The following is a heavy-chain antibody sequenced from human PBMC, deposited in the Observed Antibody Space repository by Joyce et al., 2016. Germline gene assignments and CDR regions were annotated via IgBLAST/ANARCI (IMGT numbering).Heavy chain of an antibody. CDR3: AENGYYAIDH. J-gene: IGHJ4*02. D-gene: IGHD3-22*01. CDR1: SGSISGTSW. CDR2: IYHSGST. Sequence: QVKLQESGPGLVKPSGTLSLTCAVPSGSISGTSWWSWVRQSPGEGLEWIGEIYHSGSTNYNPSLKSRVTISVDKSKNQFSLKLSSVTAADTAVYYCAENGYYAIDHWGQGTLVTVSS. V-gene: IGHV4-4*02.